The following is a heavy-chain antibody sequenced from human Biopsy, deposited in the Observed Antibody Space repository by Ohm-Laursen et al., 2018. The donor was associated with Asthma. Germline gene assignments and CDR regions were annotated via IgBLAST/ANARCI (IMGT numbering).Heavy chain of an antibody. V-gene: IGHV3-9*01. CDR3: ARKAGSCISRTCYSLDF. D-gene: IGHD2-2*01. CDR2: ISWNSGSI. CDR1: GFTFDDYA. Sequence: SSLRLSCSASGFTFDDYAMHWVRQAPGKGLEWVSGISWNSGSIGYADSVKGRFTISRDNAKNSLYLQMNSLRSEYTAVYYCARKAGSCISRTCYSLDFWGQGTLVTVSS. J-gene: IGHJ4*02.